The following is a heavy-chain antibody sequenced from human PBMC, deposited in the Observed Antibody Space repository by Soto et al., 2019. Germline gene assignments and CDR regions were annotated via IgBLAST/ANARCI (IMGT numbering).Heavy chain of an antibody. CDR2: IYHSGST. J-gene: IGHJ5*02. Sequence: SETLSLTCAVSGGSISSSNWWSWVRQPPGKGLEWIGEIYHSGSTNYNPSLKSRVTISVNKSKNQFSLKLSSVTAADTAVYYCARRYFDWSYNWFDPWGQGTLVTVSS. D-gene: IGHD3-9*01. CDR1: GGSISSSNW. CDR3: ARRYFDWSYNWFDP. V-gene: IGHV4-4*02.